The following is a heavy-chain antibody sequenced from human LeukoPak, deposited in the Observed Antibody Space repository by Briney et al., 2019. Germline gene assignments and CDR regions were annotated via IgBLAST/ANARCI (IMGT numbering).Heavy chain of an antibody. CDR3: ARQGTQYSYGYNWFDP. CDR1: GGSISSYY. V-gene: IGHV4-4*09. J-gene: IGHJ5*02. Sequence: SETLSLTCTVSGGSISSYYWSWIRQPPGKGLEWIGYIYTSGSTNYNPSLKSRVTISVDTSKNQFSLKLSSVTAADTAVYYFARQGTQYSYGYNWFDPWGQGTLVTVSS. CDR2: IYTSGST. D-gene: IGHD5-18*01.